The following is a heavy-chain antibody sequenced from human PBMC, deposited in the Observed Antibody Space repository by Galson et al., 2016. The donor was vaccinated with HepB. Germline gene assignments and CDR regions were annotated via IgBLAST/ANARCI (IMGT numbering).Heavy chain of an antibody. V-gene: IGHV3-53*01. CDR3: ARGPVVTYYSGPTWFDP. Sequence: SLRLSCAVSGFGVGSTYMNWVRQAPGEGLEWASVINSNGRTNYADSVVSRFTVSRDSTKNILYLQMNSLRVEDTAVYYCARGPVVTYYSGPTWFDPWGQGTLVTVSS. CDR2: INSNGRT. D-gene: IGHD3-22*01. CDR1: GFGVGSTY. J-gene: IGHJ5*02.